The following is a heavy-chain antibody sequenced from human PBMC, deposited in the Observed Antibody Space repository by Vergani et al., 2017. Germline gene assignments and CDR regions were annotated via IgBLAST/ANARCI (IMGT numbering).Heavy chain of an antibody. CDR1: GFSLPTRGVA. Sequence: QITLKESGPTLVNPTQTLTLTCTLSGFSLPTRGVAVGWIRQPPTKALEWRAIVFWDDDKRYSPSLSNRVTTTRDTSRNQVVLTMTNIDPVDTATYYCTRRPDCSVVHCYDDYWGQGTLVTVSS. J-gene: IGHJ4*02. D-gene: IGHD2-15*01. CDR3: TRRPDCSVVHCYDDY. CDR2: VFWDDDK. V-gene: IGHV2-5*02.